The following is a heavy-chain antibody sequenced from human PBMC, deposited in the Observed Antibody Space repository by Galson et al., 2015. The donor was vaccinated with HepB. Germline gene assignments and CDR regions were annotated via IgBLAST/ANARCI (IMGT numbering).Heavy chain of an antibody. D-gene: IGHD6-19*01. CDR1: GYTFTSYY. CDR3: ASTVAAPGGTYYYHGMDV. CDR2: INPSGGST. J-gene: IGHJ6*01. Sequence: SVKVSCKASGYTFTSYYMHWARQAPGQGLEWMGIINPSGGSTSYAQKFQGRVTMTRDTSTSTVHMELSILRSEETAVYYGASTVAAPGGTYYYHGMDVWGQGSTVTVSS. V-gene: IGHV1-46*01.